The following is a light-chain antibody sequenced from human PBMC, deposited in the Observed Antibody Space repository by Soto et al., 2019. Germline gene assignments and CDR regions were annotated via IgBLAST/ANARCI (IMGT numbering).Light chain of an antibody. CDR2: AAS. J-gene: IGKJ2*01. Sequence: EIVLTQSPGTLSLSPGERATLSCRASQSVSSNSLVWYQQKPGQAPRLLMYAASIRATGIPDRFGGSGSGTDFTLTVSILEPEGFAVYFCQQYGKSPPMYTFGQGTKLETK. V-gene: IGKV3-20*01. CDR1: QSVSSNS. CDR3: QQYGKSPPMYT.